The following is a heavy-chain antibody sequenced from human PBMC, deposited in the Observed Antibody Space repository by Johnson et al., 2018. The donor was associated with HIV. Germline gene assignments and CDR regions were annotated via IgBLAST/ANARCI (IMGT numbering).Heavy chain of an antibody. CDR1: GFTVSSNY. CDR2: IYSGGST. J-gene: IGHJ3*02. Sequence: VQLVESGGRMVQPGGSLGLSCAVSGFTVSSNYMSWVRQAPGNGLEWVSVIYSGGSTYYADSVKGRFTISRDNAKNSMYLQMNSLRAEETALYYCARVGWATSDAFDIWGQGKMVTVSS. V-gene: IGHV3-66*01. D-gene: IGHD5-12*01. CDR3: ARVGWATSDAFDI.